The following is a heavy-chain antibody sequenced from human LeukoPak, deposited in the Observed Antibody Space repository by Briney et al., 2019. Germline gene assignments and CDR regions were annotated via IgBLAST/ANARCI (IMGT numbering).Heavy chain of an antibody. CDR3: ARDVLAAPGTFDY. J-gene: IGHJ4*02. CDR2: IYHSGST. CDR1: GYSISSGYY. Sequence: SETLSLTCTVSGYSISSGYYWGWIRQPPGKGLEWIGSIYHSGSTYYNPSLKSRVTISVDTSKNQFSLKLGSVTAADTAVYYCARDVLAAPGTFDYWGQGALVTVSS. D-gene: IGHD6-13*01. V-gene: IGHV4-38-2*02.